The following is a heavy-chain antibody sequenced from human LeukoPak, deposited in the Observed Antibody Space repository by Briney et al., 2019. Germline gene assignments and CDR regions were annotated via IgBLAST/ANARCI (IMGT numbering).Heavy chain of an antibody. CDR3: ARAQGYCSGGGCYSNWFDP. CDR2: IYYSGST. CDR1: GGSISSYY. V-gene: IGHV4-59*01. Sequence: SETLSLTCTVSGGSISSYYWSWIRQPPGKGLEWIGYIYYSGSTNYNPSLKSRVTISVDTSKNQFSLKLSSATAADTAVYYCARAQGYCSGGGCYSNWFDPWGQGTLVTVSS. J-gene: IGHJ5*02. D-gene: IGHD2-15*01.